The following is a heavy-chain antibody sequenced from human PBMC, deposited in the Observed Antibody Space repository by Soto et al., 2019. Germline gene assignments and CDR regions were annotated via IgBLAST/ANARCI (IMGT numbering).Heavy chain of an antibody. J-gene: IGHJ4*02. CDR1: VGSFSGYY. Sequence: PAETLSLTCAVYVGSFSGYYWSWIRQPPGKGLEWIGEINHSGSTNYNPSLKSRVTISVDTSKNQFSLKLSSVTAADTAVYYCARTGGKPTVTNFDYWGQGTLVTVSS. CDR3: ARTGGKPTVTNFDY. CDR2: INHSGST. V-gene: IGHV4-34*01. D-gene: IGHD4-17*01.